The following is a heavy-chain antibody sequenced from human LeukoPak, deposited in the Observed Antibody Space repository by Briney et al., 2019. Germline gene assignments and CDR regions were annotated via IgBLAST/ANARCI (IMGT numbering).Heavy chain of an antibody. J-gene: IGHJ6*03. Sequence: QPSETLSLTCTVSGGSISSGGYYWSWIRQPPGKGLEWIGYIYHSGSTYYNPSLKSRVTISVDRSKNQFSLKLSSVTAADTAVYYCARGVIAPYYYYYYMDVWGKGTTVTVSS. CDR3: ARGVIAPYYYYYYMDV. D-gene: IGHD3-16*02. V-gene: IGHV4-30-2*01. CDR2: IYHSGST. CDR1: GGSISSGGYY.